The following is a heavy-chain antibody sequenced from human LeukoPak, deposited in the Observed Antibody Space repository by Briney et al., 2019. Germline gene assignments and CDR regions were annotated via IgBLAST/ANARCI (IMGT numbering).Heavy chain of an antibody. V-gene: IGHV4-39*07. CDR2: INHSGST. D-gene: IGHD2-8*01. CDR1: GGSISSGDYY. CDR3: ARVPHCTNGVCYTSYYYYGMDV. Sequence: PSETLSLTCTVSGGSISSGDYYWSWIRQPPGKGLEWIGEINHSGSTNYNPSLKSRVTISVDTSKNQFSLRLSSVTAADTAVYYCARVPHCTNGVCYTSYYYYGMDVWGQGTTVTVSS. J-gene: IGHJ6*02.